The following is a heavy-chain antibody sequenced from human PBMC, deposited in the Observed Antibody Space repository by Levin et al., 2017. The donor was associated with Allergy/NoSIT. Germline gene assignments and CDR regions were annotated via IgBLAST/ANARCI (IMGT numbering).Heavy chain of an antibody. CDR1: GFTFSDYM. CDR3: ARDNWFDS. V-gene: IGHV3-69-1*02. J-gene: IGHJ5*01. Sequence: HGESLKISCAASGFTFSDYMINWVRQAPGKGLEWVSSITSTNDRYYADLIKGRFTISRDNARNSVFLQMNSLRAEDTAVYYCARDNWFDSWGQGTVVTVSS. CDR2: ITSTNDR.